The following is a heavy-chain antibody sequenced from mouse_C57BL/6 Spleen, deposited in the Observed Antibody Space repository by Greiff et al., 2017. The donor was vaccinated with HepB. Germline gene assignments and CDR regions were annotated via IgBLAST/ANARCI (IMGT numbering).Heavy chain of an antibody. D-gene: IGHD1-1*01. CDR1: GFTFTDYY. Sequence: EVKLMESGGGLVQPGGSLSLSCAASGFTFTDYYMSWVRQPPGKALEWLGFIRNKANGYTTEYSASVKGRFTISRDNSRSILYLQMNALRAEDSATHYCARDGATDYAMDYWGQGTSVTVSS. J-gene: IGHJ4*01. CDR2: IRNKANGYTT. V-gene: IGHV7-3*01. CDR3: ARDGATDYAMDY.